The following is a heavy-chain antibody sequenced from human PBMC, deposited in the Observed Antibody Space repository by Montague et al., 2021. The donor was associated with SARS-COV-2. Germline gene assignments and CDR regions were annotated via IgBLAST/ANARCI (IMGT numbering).Heavy chain of an antibody. CDR2: IYHAGYI. Sequence: SETLSLTCTVFGYSISSGYFWAWLRQPPGKGLGWIGIIYHAGYIHYNPXXNSRVIISIDTSRNQISLRVTDVAAADTAVYYCARAPCVGDCNSLAIWFDPWGQGTLVSVSS. CDR3: ARAPCVGDCNSLAIWFDP. D-gene: IGHD2-21*02. V-gene: IGHV4-38-2*02. CDR1: GYSISSGYF. J-gene: IGHJ5*02.